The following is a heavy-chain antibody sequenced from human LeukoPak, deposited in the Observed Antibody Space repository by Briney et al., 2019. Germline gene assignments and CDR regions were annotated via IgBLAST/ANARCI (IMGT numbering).Heavy chain of an antibody. CDR1: GYTFSSHG. V-gene: IGHV3-21*04. D-gene: IGHD5-24*01. Sequence: GGSLRLSCAASGYTFSSHGLTWVRQAPGKGLEWVSTINGAGDNTYYAETVKGRFTISRDNAKNSLYLQMNSLRAEDTAVYYCAREARWLQFHHDYWGQGTLVTVSS. CDR2: INGAGDNT. J-gene: IGHJ4*02. CDR3: AREARWLQFHHDY.